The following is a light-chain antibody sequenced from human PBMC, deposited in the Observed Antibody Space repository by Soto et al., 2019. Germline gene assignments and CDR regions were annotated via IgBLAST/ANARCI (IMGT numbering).Light chain of an antibody. J-gene: IGKJ5*01. CDR2: GVS. V-gene: IGKV3D-20*02. CDR3: QQRGDWPPIT. CDR1: ESVSSSY. Sequence: QSPGTPSFSPGERGTLSCRASESVSSSYLAWYQQKPGQAPRLLIYGVSSRATGIPVRFSGSGSGTGFTLTISSLEPEDFAVYYCQQRGDWPPITFGQGTRLE.